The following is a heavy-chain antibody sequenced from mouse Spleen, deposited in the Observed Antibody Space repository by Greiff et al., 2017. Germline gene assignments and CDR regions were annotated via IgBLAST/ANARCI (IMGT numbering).Heavy chain of an antibody. CDR3: ARGGKITTAYYAMDY. CDR2: INPNYGTT. CDR1: GYSFTDYN. D-gene: IGHD1-2*01. Sequence: LEESGPELVKPGASVKISCKASGYSFTDYNMNWVKQSNGKSLEWIGVINPNYGTTSYNQKFKGKATLTVDQSSSTAYMQLNSLTSEDSAVYYCARGGKITTAYYAMDYWGQGTSVTVSS. V-gene: IGHV1-39*01. J-gene: IGHJ4*01.